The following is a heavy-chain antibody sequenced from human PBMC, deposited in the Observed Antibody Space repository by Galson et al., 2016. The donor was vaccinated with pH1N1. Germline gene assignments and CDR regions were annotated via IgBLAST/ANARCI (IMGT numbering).Heavy chain of an antibody. D-gene: IGHD2-8*01. CDR1: GGSISGYY. Sequence: ETLSLTCTVSGGSISGYYWSWIRHPAGKGLEWIGPIYASGSTIYSPSLKSRVSMSVDTSKNQFSLKMSSLTAADAAVYYCAREDLVLGEGWYYYSAMDVWGQGTTVTVSS. V-gene: IGHV4-4*07. CDR3: AREDLVLGEGWYYYSAMDV. J-gene: IGHJ6*02. CDR2: IYASGST.